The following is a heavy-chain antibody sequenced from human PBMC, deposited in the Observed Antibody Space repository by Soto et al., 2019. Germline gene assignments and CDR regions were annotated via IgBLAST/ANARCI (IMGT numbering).Heavy chain of an antibody. J-gene: IGHJ6*02. CDR3: ARLSVQLELAGVDV. Sequence: LRIYCRGAGGSFNHYWINWVRQMPGKGLEWMGRIDPSDSYTNYSPSFQGHVTISADKSISTAYLQWSSLKASDTAMYYCARLSVQLELAGVDVWGQGTTVTVSS. V-gene: IGHV5-10-1*01. D-gene: IGHD1-1*01. CDR2: IDPSDSYT. CDR1: GGSFNHYW.